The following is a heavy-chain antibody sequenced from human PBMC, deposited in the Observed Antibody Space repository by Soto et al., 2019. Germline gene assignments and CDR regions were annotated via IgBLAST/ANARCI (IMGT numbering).Heavy chain of an antibody. Sequence: DVQLVESGGGLVQPGRSLRLSCAASGFTFDDYAMHWVRQAPGKGLEWVSGISWNSGSIGYADSVKGRFTISRDNAKNSLYLQMNSLRAEDTALYYCAKGRAAVAGAFDIWGQGTMVTVSS. J-gene: IGHJ3*02. CDR1: GFTFDDYA. CDR3: AKGRAAVAGAFDI. D-gene: IGHD6-19*01. CDR2: ISWNSGSI. V-gene: IGHV3-9*01.